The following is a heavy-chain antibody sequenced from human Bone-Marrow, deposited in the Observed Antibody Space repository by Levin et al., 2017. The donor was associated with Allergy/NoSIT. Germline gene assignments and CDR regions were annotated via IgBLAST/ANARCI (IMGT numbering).Heavy chain of an antibody. CDR3: ARDHCTNTFCHFDY. CDR1: GYTFTSSG. V-gene: IGHV1-18*01. J-gene: IGHJ4*02. D-gene: IGHD2-8*01. CDR2: INPYNGNT. Sequence: ASVKVSCKTSGYTFTSSGVSWVRQAPGQGLEWLAWINPYNGNTNYAQKVQGRVTLTTETPTTTAYMELTSLRPDDTAVYYCARDHCTNTFCHFDYWGQGTLVTVSS.